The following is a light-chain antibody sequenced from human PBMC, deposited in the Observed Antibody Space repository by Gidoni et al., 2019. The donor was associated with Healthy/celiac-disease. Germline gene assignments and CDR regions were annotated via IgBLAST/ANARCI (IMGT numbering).Light chain of an antibody. CDR1: QSLSSY. Sequence: PSSLSASVGDRVTITCRASQSLSSYLNWYQQKPGKAPKLLIYAASSLQSGVPSRFSGSGSGTDFTLPISSLQPEDFATYYCQQSYSTPRTFGQGTKVEIK. V-gene: IGKV1-39*01. CDR2: AAS. J-gene: IGKJ1*01. CDR3: QQSYSTPRT.